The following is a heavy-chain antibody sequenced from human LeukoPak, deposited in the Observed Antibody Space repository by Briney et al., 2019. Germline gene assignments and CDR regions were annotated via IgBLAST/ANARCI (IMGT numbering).Heavy chain of an antibody. J-gene: IGHJ4*02. CDR3: AKDIVVVTEPYDY. V-gene: IGHV3-7*01. CDR2: IKQDGSEK. Sequence: GGSLRLSCAASGFTFSAYWMSWVRQAPGKGLEWVANIKQDGSEKYYGDSVKGRLTISRDNAKNSLYLRMNSLRAEDTAVYYCAKDIVVVTEPYDYWGQGTLVTVSS. CDR1: GFTFSAYW. D-gene: IGHD3-22*01.